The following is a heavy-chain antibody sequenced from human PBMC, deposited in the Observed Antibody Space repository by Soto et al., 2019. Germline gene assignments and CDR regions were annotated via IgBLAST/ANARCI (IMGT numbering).Heavy chain of an antibody. V-gene: IGHV4-34*01. J-gene: IGHJ4*02. CDR1: GGSFSGYY. CDR2: INHSGST. D-gene: IGHD3-16*02. CDR3: ARGKLSDYVWGSYRYHFDY. Sequence: SETLSLTCAVYGGSFSGYYWIWIRQPPGKGLEWIGEINHSGSTNYNPSLKSRVTISVDTSKNQFSLKLSSVTAADTAVYYCARGKLSDYVWGSYRYHFDYWGQGTVVTVSS.